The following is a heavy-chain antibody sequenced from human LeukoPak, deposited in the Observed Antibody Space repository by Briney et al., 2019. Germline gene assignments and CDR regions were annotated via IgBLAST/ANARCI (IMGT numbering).Heavy chain of an antibody. CDR1: GFTFSTYA. V-gene: IGHV3-30*04. D-gene: IGHD3-3*01. J-gene: IGHJ4*02. Sequence: HPGGSLRLSRAASGFTFSTYAMHWVRQAPGKGLEWLTVISYNGSHQYYSDSVRGRLTISRDNSRNSVFLQINGLRPEDTAVYYCATSIRRITISSWGQGTLVTVSS. CDR3: ATSIRRITISS. CDR2: ISYNGSHQ.